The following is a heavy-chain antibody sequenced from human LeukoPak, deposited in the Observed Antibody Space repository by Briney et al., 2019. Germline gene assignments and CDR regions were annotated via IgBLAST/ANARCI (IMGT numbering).Heavy chain of an antibody. CDR2: VYYGGST. CDR1: GGSMRTYN. D-gene: IGHD1-1*01. V-gene: IGHV4-59*01. Sequence: SETLSLTCTVSGGSMRTYNYNWIRQSPGKGLEWIGNVYYGGSTKYSPSLKSRATISIDTSKSQFSLKLSSVTAADTAMYCARNWNILGDVNWFDPWGQGTLVTVSS. J-gene: IGHJ5*02. CDR3: ARNWNILGDVNWFDP.